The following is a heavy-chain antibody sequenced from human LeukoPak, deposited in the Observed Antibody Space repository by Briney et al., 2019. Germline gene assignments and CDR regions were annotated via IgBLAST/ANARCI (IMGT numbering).Heavy chain of an antibody. CDR3: AKTGATRPPFDY. CDR2: ISNDGSNK. V-gene: IGHV3-30*04. J-gene: IGHJ4*02. Sequence: GGSLRLSCAASGFTFSSYAMHWVRQAPGKGLEWVAVISNDGSNKYYADSVKGRFTISRDNSKNTLYLQMNSLRAEDTAVYYCAKTGATRPPFDYWGQGTLVTVSS. CDR1: GFTFSSYA. D-gene: IGHD1-26*01.